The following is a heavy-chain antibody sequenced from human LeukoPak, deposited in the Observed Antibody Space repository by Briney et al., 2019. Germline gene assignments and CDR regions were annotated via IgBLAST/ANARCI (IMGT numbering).Heavy chain of an antibody. J-gene: IGHJ4*02. CDR3: AKDHPLYYDILTGYLFDY. CDR2: ISGSGGST. CDR1: GFTFSSYA. V-gene: IGHV3-23*01. D-gene: IGHD3-9*01. Sequence: GGSLRLSCAASGFTFSSYAMSWVRQAPGKGLEWVSAISGSGGSTYYADSVKGRFTIPRDNSKNTLYLQMNSLRAEDTAVYYCAKDHPLYYDILTGYLFDYWGQGTLVTVSS.